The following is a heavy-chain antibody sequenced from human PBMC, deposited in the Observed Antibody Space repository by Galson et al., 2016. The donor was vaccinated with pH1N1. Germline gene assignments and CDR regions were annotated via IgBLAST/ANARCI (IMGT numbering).Heavy chain of an antibody. D-gene: IGHD6-19*01. CDR2: INWNGGRT. J-gene: IGHJ4*02. Sequence: SLRLSCAASGFTFEDFAYTWVRQIPGKGLEWASGINWNGGRTDYSDSVRGRFVISRDNAKTSLYLQMTSLRAEDTAFYHGARYSGIAIAGQIEFWGQGTLVTVSS. CDR1: GFTFEDFA. V-gene: IGHV3-20*01. CDR3: ARYSGIAIAGQIEF.